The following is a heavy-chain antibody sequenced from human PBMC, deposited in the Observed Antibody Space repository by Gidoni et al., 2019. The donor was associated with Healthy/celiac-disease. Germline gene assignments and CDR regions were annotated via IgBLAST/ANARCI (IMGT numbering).Heavy chain of an antibody. CDR2: IYYSGST. V-gene: IGHV4-59*01. D-gene: IGHD6-13*01. CDR1: GGPISRYY. J-gene: IGHJ2*01. CDR3: ARDAVDSSSRWSSYWYFDL. Sequence: QVQLQESGPGLVKPSETLSLTCPASGGPISRYYWSWIRQPPGKGLEWIGFIYYSGSTNYNPSLKSRVTISVDTSKNQFSLKLSSVTAADTAVYYCARDAVDSSSRWSSYWYFDLWGRGTLVTVSS.